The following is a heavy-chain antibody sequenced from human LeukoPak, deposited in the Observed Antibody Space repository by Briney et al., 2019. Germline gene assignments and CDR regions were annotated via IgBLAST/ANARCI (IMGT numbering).Heavy chain of an antibody. Sequence: SETLSLTCTVSGASISAFHWTWFRQPAGKGLEWIGLIYSSGSTLFNPSLKSRVAMSVDLTKNQLSLKLTSVTAADTAMYYCARKGGDYWGRGTLVTVSS. CDR2: IYSSGST. CDR1: GASISAFH. J-gene: IGHJ4*02. CDR3: ARKGGDY. V-gene: IGHV4-4*07.